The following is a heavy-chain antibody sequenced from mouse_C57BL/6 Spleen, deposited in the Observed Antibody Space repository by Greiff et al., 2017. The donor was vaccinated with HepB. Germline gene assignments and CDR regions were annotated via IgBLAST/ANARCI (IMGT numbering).Heavy chain of an antibody. Sequence: QVQLKQSGPGLVQPSQSLSITCTVSGFSLTSYGVHWVRQSPGKGLEWLGVIWSGGSTDYNAAFISRLSISKDNSKSQVFFKMNSLQADDTAIYYCARYYDYDELFFDYWGQGTTLTVAS. D-gene: IGHD2-4*01. V-gene: IGHV2-2*01. CDR2: IWSGGST. CDR1: GFSLTSYG. J-gene: IGHJ2*01. CDR3: ARYYDYDELFFDY.